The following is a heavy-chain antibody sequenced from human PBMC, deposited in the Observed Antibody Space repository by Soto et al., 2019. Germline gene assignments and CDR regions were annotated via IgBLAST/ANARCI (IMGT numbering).Heavy chain of an antibody. Sequence: SETLSLTCTVSGGSISSGDYYWSWIRQPPGKGLEWIGYIYYSGSTYYNPSLKSRVTISVDTSKNQFSLKLSSVTAADTAVYYCASSGYCTNGACYTLFDPWGQGTLVTVSS. CDR3: ASSGYCTNGACYTLFDP. D-gene: IGHD2-8*01. CDR2: IYYSGST. J-gene: IGHJ5*02. V-gene: IGHV4-30-4*01. CDR1: GGSISSGDYY.